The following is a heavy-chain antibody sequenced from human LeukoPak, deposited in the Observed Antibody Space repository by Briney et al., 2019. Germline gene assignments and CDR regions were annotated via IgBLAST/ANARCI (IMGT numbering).Heavy chain of an antibody. CDR2: ISGSGGST. Sequence: GGSLRLSCAASGFTFDDYTMHWVRQAPGKGLEWVSAISGSGGSTYYADSVKGRFTISRDNSKNTLYLQMNSLRAEDTAVYYCAKEGGSYPKGSFDYWGQGTLVTVSS. CDR3: AKEGGSYPKGSFDY. D-gene: IGHD1-26*01. CDR1: GFTFDDYT. V-gene: IGHV3-23*01. J-gene: IGHJ4*02.